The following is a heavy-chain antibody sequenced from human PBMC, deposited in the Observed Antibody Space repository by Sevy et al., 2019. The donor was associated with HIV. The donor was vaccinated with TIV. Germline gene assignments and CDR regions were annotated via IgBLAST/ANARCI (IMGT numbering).Heavy chain of an antibody. Sequence: GGSLRLSCSASGFTFSSYAMHWVRQAPGKGLEYVSAISSNGGSTYYADSVKGRFTISRDNSKNTLYLQMSSLRAEDTAVYYCVKGGYCSSTSCGSYYYYGMDVWGQGTTVTVSS. D-gene: IGHD2-2*01. J-gene: IGHJ6*02. CDR1: GFTFSSYA. V-gene: IGHV3-64D*06. CDR3: VKGGYCSSTSCGSYYYYGMDV. CDR2: ISSNGGST.